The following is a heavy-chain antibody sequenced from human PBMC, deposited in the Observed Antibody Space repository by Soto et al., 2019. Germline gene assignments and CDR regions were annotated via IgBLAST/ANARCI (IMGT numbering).Heavy chain of an antibody. CDR1: GGSFSGYY. CDR2: INHSGST. J-gene: IGHJ3*02. Sequence: SETLSLTCAVYGGSFSGYYWSWIRQPPGKGLEWIGEINHSGSTNYNPSLKSRDTISVDTSKNKFSRKLSTATAADTAVYYWAKGLAYCGGDCYSYAFDIWGQGTMVTVSS. D-gene: IGHD2-21*01. CDR3: AKGLAYCGGDCYSYAFDI. V-gene: IGHV4-34*01.